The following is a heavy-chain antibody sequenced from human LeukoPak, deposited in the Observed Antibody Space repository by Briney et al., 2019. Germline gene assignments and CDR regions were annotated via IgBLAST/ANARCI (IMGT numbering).Heavy chain of an antibody. J-gene: IGHJ4*02. V-gene: IGHV1-69*05. CDR1: GGTFSSYA. Sequence: SVKVSCKASGGTFSSYAISWVRQAPGQGLEWMGGIIPIFGTANYAQKFQGRVTITTDESTSTAYMELSSLRSEDTAVYYCARARYSYGYGFDYWGRGTLVTVSS. D-gene: IGHD5-18*01. CDR3: ARARYSYGYGFDY. CDR2: IIPIFGTA.